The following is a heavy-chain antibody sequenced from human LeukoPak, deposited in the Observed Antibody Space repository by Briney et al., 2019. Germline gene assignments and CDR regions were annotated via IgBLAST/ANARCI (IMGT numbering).Heavy chain of an antibody. J-gene: IGHJ4*02. CDR3: ARGPTKDYYDGSGYYFFEY. CDR2: INHSGST. CDR1: GGSFSGYY. V-gene: IGHV4-34*01. D-gene: IGHD3-22*01. Sequence: PSETLSLTCAVYGGSFSGYYWSWIRQPPGKGLEWMGEINHSGSTNYNPSLKSRVNISVDTSKNQFYLKLSSVTAADTAVYYCARGPTKDYYDGSGYYFFEYWGQGTRVTVSS.